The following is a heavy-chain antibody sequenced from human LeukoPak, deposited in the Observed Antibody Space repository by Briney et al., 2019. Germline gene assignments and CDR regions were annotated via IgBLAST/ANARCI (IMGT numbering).Heavy chain of an antibody. Sequence: GGSLRPSCAASGFTFSSYSMNWVRQAPGKGLEWVSSISSSSSYIYYADSVKGRFTISRDNAKNSLYLQMNSLRAEDTAVYYCARDYSSGWYPDYWGQGTLVTVSS. CDR1: GFTFSSYS. J-gene: IGHJ4*02. V-gene: IGHV3-21*01. CDR3: ARDYSSGWYPDY. CDR2: ISSSSSYI. D-gene: IGHD6-19*01.